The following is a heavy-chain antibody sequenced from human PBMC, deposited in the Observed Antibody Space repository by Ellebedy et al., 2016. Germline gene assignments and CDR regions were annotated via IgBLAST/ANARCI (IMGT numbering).Heavy chain of an antibody. CDR2: INHSGST. J-gene: IGHJ6*02. CDR1: GGSFSGYY. CDR3: ARGVAYYYYYGMDV. V-gene: IGHV4-34*01. D-gene: IGHD2-15*01. Sequence: SETLSLXXAVYGGSFSGYYWSWIRQPPGKGLEWIGEINHSGSTNYNPSLKSRVTISVDTSKNQFSLKLSSVTAADTAVYYCARGVAYYYYYGMDVWGQGTTVTVSS.